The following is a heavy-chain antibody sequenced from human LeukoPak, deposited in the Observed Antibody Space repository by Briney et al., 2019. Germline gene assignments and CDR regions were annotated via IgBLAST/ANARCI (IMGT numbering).Heavy chain of an antibody. Sequence: GSSVKASCKASGYTFTGHYMHWVRQAPGQGLEWMGWMDPDGGGGTNYAQMFQGRVTMTRDTSINTAYMELSSLRSDDTAIYYCARVSGRSGPFEYWGQGTLVTVSS. CDR1: GYTFTGHY. V-gene: IGHV1-2*02. D-gene: IGHD3-3*01. CDR2: MDPDGGGGT. CDR3: ARVSGRSGPFEY. J-gene: IGHJ4*02.